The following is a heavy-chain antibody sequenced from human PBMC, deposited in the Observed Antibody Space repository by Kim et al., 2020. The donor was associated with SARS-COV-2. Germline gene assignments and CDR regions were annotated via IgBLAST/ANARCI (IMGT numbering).Heavy chain of an antibody. CDR3: ARDHVVGATDY. D-gene: IGHD1-26*01. J-gene: IGHJ4*02. CDR1: GFTFSSYA. V-gene: IGHV3-30*04. CDR2: ISYDGSNK. Sequence: GGSLRLSCAASGFTFSSYAMHWVRQAPGKGLEWVAVISYDGSNKYYADSVKGRFTISRDNSKNTLYLQMNSLRAEDTAVYYCARDHVVGATDYWGQGTLVTVSS.